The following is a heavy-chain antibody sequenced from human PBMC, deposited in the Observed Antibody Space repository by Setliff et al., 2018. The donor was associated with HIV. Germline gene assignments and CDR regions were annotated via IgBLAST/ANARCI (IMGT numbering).Heavy chain of an antibody. CDR2: FFHRGGT. Sequence: SETLSLTCSVSGSSISDHYWWAWVRQAPGKGLEYIGTFFHRGGTFNNPSLKSRVTMSVDTSKNQFSLKLTSVTAADTAIYYCLRETGVNVAADGRGYHTFDFWGRGTMVTVSS. J-gene: IGHJ3*01. D-gene: IGHD2-8*02. V-gene: IGHV4-38-2*02. CDR3: LRETGVNVAADGRGYHTFDF. CDR1: GSSISDHYW.